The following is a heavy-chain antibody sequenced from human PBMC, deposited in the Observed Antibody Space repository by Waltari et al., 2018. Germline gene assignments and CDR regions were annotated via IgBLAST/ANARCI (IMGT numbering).Heavy chain of an antibody. Sequence: EVQLVESGGGLVRPGGSLRPSCAASGFTVGSNYMTWVRQTPGKGLEWVSVIYSNGKTFYADFVKGRFTISRDISKNTMFLQMNRLTAEDTGIYYCVRESRYNNAAGNYFDPWGQGTLVTVSS. CDR1: GFTVGSNY. CDR3: VRESRYNNAAGNYFDP. D-gene: IGHD1-20*01. J-gene: IGHJ5*02. V-gene: IGHV3-66*03. CDR2: IYSNGKT.